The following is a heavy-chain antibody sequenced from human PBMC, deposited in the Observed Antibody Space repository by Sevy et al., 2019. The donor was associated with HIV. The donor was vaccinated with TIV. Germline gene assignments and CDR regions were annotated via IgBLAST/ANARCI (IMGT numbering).Heavy chain of an antibody. J-gene: IGHJ6*02. D-gene: IGHD2-2*01. V-gene: IGHV3-30-3*01. CDR3: ARDIDIVVVPAASYYYGMDV. CDR1: GFTFSSYA. CDR2: ISYGGSNK. Sequence: GGSLRLSCAASGFTFSSYAMHWVRQAPGKGLEWVAVISYGGSNKYYADSVKGRFTISRDNSKNTLYLQMNSLRAEDTAVYYCARDIDIVVVPAASYYYGMDVWGQGTTVTVSS.